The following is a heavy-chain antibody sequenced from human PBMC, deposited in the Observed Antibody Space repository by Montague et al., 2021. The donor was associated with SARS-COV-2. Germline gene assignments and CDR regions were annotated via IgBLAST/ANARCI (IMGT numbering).Heavy chain of an antibody. CDR3: VTPGKTAVAGQFDY. Sequence: SETLSLTCTVSGGSIRSTTFYWGWIRQSPGKGLEWIGNIYEGDTTYYNPSLKSRVAISLDTPNNQFSLKITSLIVADTAIYYCVTPGKTAVAGQFDYWGQGTLVTVSS. J-gene: IGHJ4*02. CDR2: IYEGDTT. D-gene: IGHD6-19*01. V-gene: IGHV4-39*07. CDR1: GGSIRSTTFY.